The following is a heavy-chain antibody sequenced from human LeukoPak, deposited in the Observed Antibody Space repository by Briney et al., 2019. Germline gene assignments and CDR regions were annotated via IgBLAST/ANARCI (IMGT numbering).Heavy chain of an antibody. CDR3: ARDMAAAGDY. V-gene: IGHV3-21*01. CDR1: GFTFSHYA. CDR2: ITSSSGYI. Sequence: GGSLRLSCAASGFTFSHYAMNWVRQAPGKGLEWVSSITSSSGYIYYADSVKGRFTISRDNAKSSLFLQMNSLRAEDTAVYYCARDMAAAGDYWGQGTLVTVSS. J-gene: IGHJ4*02. D-gene: IGHD6-13*01.